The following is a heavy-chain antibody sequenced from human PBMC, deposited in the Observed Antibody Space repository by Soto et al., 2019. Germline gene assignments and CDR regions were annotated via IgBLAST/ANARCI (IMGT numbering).Heavy chain of an antibody. Sequence: ASVKVSCKSSGGTFSSYAISWVRQAPGQGLEWMGGIIPIFGKANYAQKLQGRVTITADESTSTAYMELSSLRSEDTAVYYCARGVSGWYFAYWGKGTLVTVSS. CDR3: ARGVSGWYFAY. CDR1: GGTFSSYA. J-gene: IGHJ4*02. D-gene: IGHD6-19*01. CDR2: IIPIFGKA. V-gene: IGHV1-69*13.